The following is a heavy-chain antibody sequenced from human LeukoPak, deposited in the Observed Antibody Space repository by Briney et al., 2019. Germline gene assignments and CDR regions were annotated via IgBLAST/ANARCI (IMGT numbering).Heavy chain of an antibody. CDR3: ARYFESPSYYYMDV. D-gene: IGHD2/OR15-2a*01. Sequence: SETLSLTCTVSGYSISSGYYWGWIRQPPGKGLEWIGSIYHSGSTYYNPSLKSRVTISVDTSKNQFSLKLSSVTAADTAVYYCARYFESPSYYYMDVWGKGTTVTVSS. V-gene: IGHV4-38-2*02. CDR2: IYHSGST. CDR1: GYSISSGYY. J-gene: IGHJ6*03.